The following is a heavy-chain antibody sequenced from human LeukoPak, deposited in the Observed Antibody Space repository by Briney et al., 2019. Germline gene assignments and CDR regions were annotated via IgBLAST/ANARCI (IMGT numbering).Heavy chain of an antibody. CDR3: ARHPHYYFDNSAR. Sequence: SETLSLTCTVSNDSISSYYWSWIRQPPGKGLEWIGYIYYSGSTNYNPSLKSRVTISVDTSKNQFSLKLNSVTAADTAVYYCARHPHYYFDNSARWGQGTLVTVSS. V-gene: IGHV4-59*08. CDR2: IYYSGST. D-gene: IGHD3-22*01. CDR1: NDSISSYY. J-gene: IGHJ4*02.